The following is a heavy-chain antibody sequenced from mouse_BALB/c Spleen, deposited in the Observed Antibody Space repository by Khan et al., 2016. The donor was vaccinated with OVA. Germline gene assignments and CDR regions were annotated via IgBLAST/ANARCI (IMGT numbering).Heavy chain of an antibody. D-gene: IGHD1-1*01. CDR1: GYTFTSYV. V-gene: IGHV1S136*01. CDR2: ISPNSDGS. Sequence: EVQLQQSGPELVKPGASVKMSCKASGYTFTSYVMHWVKQKPRQGLEWIGYISPNSDGSKYNEKFRGKATLTSDKSSSTAYMELSSLTSEASAVDDWLRSLFYYGSAYDGVAYWGQGTLVTVSA. CDR3: LRSLFYYGSAYDGVAY. J-gene: IGHJ3*01.